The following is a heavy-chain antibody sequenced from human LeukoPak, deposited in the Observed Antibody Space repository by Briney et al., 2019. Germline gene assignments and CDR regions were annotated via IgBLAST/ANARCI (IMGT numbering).Heavy chain of an antibody. J-gene: IGHJ3*02. Sequence: GGSLRLSGAASGFTFSSYEMNWVRQAPGKGLKWVSYISSSGSTIYYADSVKGRFTISRDNAKNSLYLQMNSLRAEDTAVYYCARDGERIVVVPAATGNAFDIWGQGTMVTVSS. D-gene: IGHD2-2*01. CDR2: ISSSGSTI. V-gene: IGHV3-48*03. CDR1: GFTFSSYE. CDR3: ARDGERIVVVPAATGNAFDI.